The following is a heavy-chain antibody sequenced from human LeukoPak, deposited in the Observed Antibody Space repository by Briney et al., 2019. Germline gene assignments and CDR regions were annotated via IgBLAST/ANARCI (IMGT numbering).Heavy chain of an antibody. CDR1: GFTFNSYW. D-gene: IGHD6-13*01. V-gene: IGHV3-7*01. CDR3: VRGLRSRWGLDDY. J-gene: IGHJ4*02. CDR2: INRDGSET. Sequence: GGSLRLSCAASGFTFNSYWMSWVRQAPGKWLEWVANINRDGSETYYVDSVKGRFTISRDNAKSSLYLQMNSLRVDDTAVYYCVRGLRSRWGLDDYWGQGTLVTVSS.